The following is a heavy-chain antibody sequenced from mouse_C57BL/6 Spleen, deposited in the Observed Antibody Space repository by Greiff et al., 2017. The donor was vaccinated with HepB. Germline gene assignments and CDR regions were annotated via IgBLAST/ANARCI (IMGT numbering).Heavy chain of an antibody. D-gene: IGHD3-1*01. CDR3: ARRELGLYYFDY. Sequence: DVHLVESGGGLVKPGGSLKLSCAASGFTFSSYTMSWVRQTPEKGLEWVATISGGGGNTYYPERVKGRFTISRDNAKNTLYLQMSSLRSEDTALYYCARRELGLYYFDYWGQGTTLTVSS. V-gene: IGHV5-9*01. J-gene: IGHJ2*01. CDR1: GFTFSSYT. CDR2: ISGGGGNT.